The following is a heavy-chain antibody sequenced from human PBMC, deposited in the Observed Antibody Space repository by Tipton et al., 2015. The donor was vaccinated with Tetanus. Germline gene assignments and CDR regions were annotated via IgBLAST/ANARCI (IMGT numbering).Heavy chain of an antibody. J-gene: IGHJ6*02. CDR3: ARDPYYDILTGYYGVGVDRLYGMDV. CDR1: GGSISSGGYY. CDR2: IYYSGST. V-gene: IGHV4-31*03. D-gene: IGHD3-9*01. Sequence: TLSLTCTVSGGSISSGGYYWSWIRQHPGKGLEWIGYIYYSGSTYYNPPLKSRVTISVDTSKNQFSLKLSSVTAADTAVYYCARDPYYDILTGYYGVGVDRLYGMDVWGQGTTVTVSS.